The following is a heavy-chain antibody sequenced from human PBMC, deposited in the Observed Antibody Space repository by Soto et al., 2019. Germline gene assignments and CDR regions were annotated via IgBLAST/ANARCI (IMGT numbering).Heavy chain of an antibody. D-gene: IGHD3-10*01. Sequence: GGSLRLSCAGSGFTFTDYYMTWIRQAPGKGLEWLSYISSSGSPVYYADSVKGRFTISRDNAKNSLYLQMNTLRAEDTAVYYCARDYGSGSYFPRAPDYWGQGTLVTVSS. CDR1: GFTFTDYY. V-gene: IGHV3-11*01. J-gene: IGHJ4*02. CDR3: ARDYGSGSYFPRAPDY. CDR2: ISSSGSPV.